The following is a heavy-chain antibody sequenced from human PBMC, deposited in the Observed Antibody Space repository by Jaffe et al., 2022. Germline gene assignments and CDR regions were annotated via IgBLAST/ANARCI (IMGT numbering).Heavy chain of an antibody. V-gene: IGHV3-13*01. CDR1: GFTFSSYD. Sequence: EVQLVESGGGLVQPGGSLRLSCAASGFTFSSYDMHWVRQATGKGLEWVSAIGTAGDTYYPGSVKGRFTISRENAKNSLYLQMNSLRAGDTAVYYCARETPGTLGAFDIWGQGTMVTVSS. CDR2: IGTAGDT. J-gene: IGHJ3*02. CDR3: ARETPGTLGAFDI. D-gene: IGHD1-1*01.